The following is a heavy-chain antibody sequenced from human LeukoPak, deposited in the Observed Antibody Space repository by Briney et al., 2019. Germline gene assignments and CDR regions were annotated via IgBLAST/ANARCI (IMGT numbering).Heavy chain of an antibody. Sequence: SQTLSLTFVLSGDSVSSNSADWNWLRQSPSGGLEWLGTTYYRSKWYYDYAVSVTSRITINPHTSKNQFSLHLNSVTPEDTPVYYCAREGSSSFDYWGQGTLVTVSS. CDR3: AREGSSSFDY. CDR2: TYYRSKWYY. D-gene: IGHD3-10*01. J-gene: IGHJ4*02. V-gene: IGHV6-1*01. CDR1: GDSVSSNSAD.